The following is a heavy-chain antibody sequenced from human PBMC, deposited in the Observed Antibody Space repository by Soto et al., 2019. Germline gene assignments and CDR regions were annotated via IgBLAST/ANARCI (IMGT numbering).Heavy chain of an antibody. D-gene: IGHD6-13*01. V-gene: IGHV3-48*03. Sequence: GGSLRLSCAASGFTFSSYEMNWVRQAPGKGLEWVSYISSSGSTIYYADSVKGRFTISRDNAKNSLYLQMNSLRAEDTAVYYCARAMSNWYFGHWYYYGMDVWGQGTTVTVSS. J-gene: IGHJ6*02. CDR2: ISSSGSTI. CDR3: ARAMSNWYFGHWYYYGMDV. CDR1: GFTFSSYE.